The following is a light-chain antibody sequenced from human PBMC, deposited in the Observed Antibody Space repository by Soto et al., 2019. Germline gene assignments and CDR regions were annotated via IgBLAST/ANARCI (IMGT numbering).Light chain of an antibody. CDR1: QSLLHITGETF. Sequence: DVVMTQTPLSLSVAPGQPASISCKSSQSLLHITGETFLFWYLQKPGQSPQLLIYEVSTRVSGVPDRFSGSVSGTDFTLEISRVETDDVGIYYCMQSTPLPPTFGQGTRLEIX. V-gene: IGKV2D-29*02. CDR3: MQSTPLPPT. J-gene: IGKJ5*01. CDR2: EVS.